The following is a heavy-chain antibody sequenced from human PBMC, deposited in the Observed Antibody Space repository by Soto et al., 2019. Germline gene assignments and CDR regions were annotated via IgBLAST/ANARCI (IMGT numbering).Heavy chain of an antibody. D-gene: IGHD3-3*01. CDR2: IIPIFGTG. J-gene: IGHJ6*02. V-gene: IGHV1-69*06. Sequence: ASVKVSSKSSGGTFHSYAISWVRKAPGQGLEWIGGIIPIFGTGNYAQKFQGSVTITADKSTSTAYIELSSPTPEDTAVYYCESDNVTLTTFLVVPDPCSYYYGMDFWGQVPTVTVSS. CDR1: GGTFHSYA. CDR3: ESDNVTLTTFLVVPDPCSYYYGMDF.